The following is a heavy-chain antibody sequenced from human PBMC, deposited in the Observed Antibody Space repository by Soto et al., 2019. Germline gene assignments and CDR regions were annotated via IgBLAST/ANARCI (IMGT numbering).Heavy chain of an antibody. CDR3: TRAIGWVPDFLVDDYYYYYGMDV. V-gene: IGHV4-39*01. CDR1: DASISSTSYH. Sequence: PSETLALTCTVSDASISSTSYHWGWTRQSPGKGLEWIGTIYNSGSTYYNPSLKSRITISVDTSKNQFSLKVSSVTAADTAVYYCTRAIGWVPDFLVDDYYYYYGMDVWGQGTTVTVSS. CDR2: IYNSGST. J-gene: IGHJ6*02. D-gene: IGHD2-2*03.